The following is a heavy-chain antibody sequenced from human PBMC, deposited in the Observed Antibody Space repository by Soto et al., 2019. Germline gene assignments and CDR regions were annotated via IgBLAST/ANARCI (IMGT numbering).Heavy chain of an antibody. D-gene: IGHD3-10*01. Sequence: ASVKVSCKVSGYTLTELSMHWVRQAPGKGLEWMGGFDPEVGATNYAQKFQGRVTITEDESTSTAYMELSSLRSEDTAVYYCARDYGDAFDIWGQGTMVTVSS. V-gene: IGHV1-24*01. CDR1: GYTLTELS. CDR2: FDPEVGAT. J-gene: IGHJ3*02. CDR3: ARDYGDAFDI.